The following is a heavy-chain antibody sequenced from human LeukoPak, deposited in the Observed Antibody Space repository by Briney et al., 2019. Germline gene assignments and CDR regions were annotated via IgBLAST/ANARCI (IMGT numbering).Heavy chain of an antibody. D-gene: IGHD4-23*01. Sequence: GASVKVSCKASGGTFSSYAISWVRQAPGQGLEWMGGIIPIFGTANYAQKFQGRVTITADESTSTAYMELSRLRSDDTAVYYCARNGDYGGSDWFDPWAREPWSPSPQ. V-gene: IGHV1-69*01. CDR1: GGTFSSYA. CDR2: IIPIFGTA. J-gene: IGHJ5*02. CDR3: ARNGDYGGSDWFDP.